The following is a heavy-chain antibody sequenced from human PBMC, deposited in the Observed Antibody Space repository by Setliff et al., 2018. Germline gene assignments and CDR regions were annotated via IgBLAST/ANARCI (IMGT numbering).Heavy chain of an antibody. CDR1: GGSFSGYY. V-gene: IGHV4-34*01. CDR2: IGHTGSI. D-gene: IGHD2-21*02. CDR3: ARDLGHGGDSDY. Sequence: SETLSLTCAVYGGSFSGYYWSWIRQPPGKGLEWVGNIGHTGSINYNPSLKSRLTISRDTSKNQVSLKLNSVTATDTAVYYCARDLGHGGDSDYWGQGILVTSPQ. J-gene: IGHJ4*02.